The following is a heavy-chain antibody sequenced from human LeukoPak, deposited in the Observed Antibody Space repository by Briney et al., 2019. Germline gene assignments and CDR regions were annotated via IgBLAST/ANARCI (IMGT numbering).Heavy chain of an antibody. D-gene: IGHD2-15*01. CDR1: GYTLTELS. CDR2: FDPEDGET. V-gene: IGHV1-24*01. CDR3: ATGPRTICSGGSCYYFDY. Sequence: ASVKVSCKVSGYTLTELSMHWVRQAPGKGLEWMGGFDPEDGETIYAQKFQGRVTVTEDTSTDTAYMELSSLRSEDTAVYYCATGPRTICSGGSCYYFDYWGQGTLVTVSS. J-gene: IGHJ4*02.